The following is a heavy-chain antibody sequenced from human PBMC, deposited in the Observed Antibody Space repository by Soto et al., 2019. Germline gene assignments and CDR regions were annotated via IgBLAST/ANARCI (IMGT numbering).Heavy chain of an antibody. Sequence: SETLSLTCAVSGGSISSGGYSWSWIRQPPGEGLEWIGYIYHSGSTYYNPSLKSRVTISVDRSKNQFSLKLSSVTAADTAVYYCARAKDSSGYYYVGYFDYWGQGTLVTVSS. J-gene: IGHJ4*02. CDR3: ARAKDSSGYYYVGYFDY. CDR2: IYHSGST. D-gene: IGHD3-22*01. CDR1: GGSISSGGYS. V-gene: IGHV4-30-2*01.